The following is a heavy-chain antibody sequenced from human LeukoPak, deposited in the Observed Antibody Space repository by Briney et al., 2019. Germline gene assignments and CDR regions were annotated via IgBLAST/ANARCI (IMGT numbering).Heavy chain of an antibody. Sequence: SVKVSCKASGGTFSSYAISWVRQAPGQGLEWMGGIIPIFGTANYAQKFQGRVTITADESTSTAYMELSSLRSEDTAVYYCARGPRDCSSTSCYTEYYFDYWGQGALVTVSS. CDR1: GGTFSSYA. CDR2: IIPIFGTA. CDR3: ARGPRDCSSTSCYTEYYFDY. J-gene: IGHJ4*02. D-gene: IGHD2-2*02. V-gene: IGHV1-69*13.